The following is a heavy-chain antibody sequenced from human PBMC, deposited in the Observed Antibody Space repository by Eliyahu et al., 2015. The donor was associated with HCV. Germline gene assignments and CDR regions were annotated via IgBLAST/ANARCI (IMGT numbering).Heavy chain of an antibody. CDR2: ISGSGGST. D-gene: IGHD5-12*01. J-gene: IGHJ4*02. V-gene: IGHV3-23*01. CDR3: AKDPLGPSGVTVYYFDY. CDR1: GFTFSSYX. Sequence: EVQLLESGGGLVQPGGSLRLSCAASGFTFSSYXMGWVRQAPGKGLEXVSAISGSGGSTYYADSVKGRFTISRDNSKNTLYLQMNSLRAEDTAVYYCAKDPLGPSGVTVYYFDYWGQGTLVTVSS.